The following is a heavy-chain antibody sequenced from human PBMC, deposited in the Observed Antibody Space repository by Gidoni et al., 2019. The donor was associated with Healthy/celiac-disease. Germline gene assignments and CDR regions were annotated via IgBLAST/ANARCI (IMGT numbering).Heavy chain of an antibody. D-gene: IGHD4-17*01. Sequence: QVQLQESGPGLVKPSETLSLTCAVSGYSISSGYYWGWIRQPPGKGLEWIGSIYHSGSTYYNPSLKSRVTISVDTSKNQFSLKLSSVTAADTAVYYCARSMTTVTTRGATDAFDIWGQGTMVTVSS. V-gene: IGHV4-38-2*01. CDR2: IYHSGST. CDR1: GYSISSGYY. CDR3: ARSMTTVTTRGATDAFDI. J-gene: IGHJ3*02.